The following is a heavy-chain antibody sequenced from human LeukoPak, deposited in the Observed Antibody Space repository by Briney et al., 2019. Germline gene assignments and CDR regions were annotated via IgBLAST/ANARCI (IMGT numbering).Heavy chain of an antibody. CDR1: GGSISSYY. CDR2: IYYSGST. CDR3: ARDGPLWFGDGSSAFDI. J-gene: IGHJ3*02. Sequence: SETLSLTCTVSGGSISSYYWSWIRQPPGKGPEWIGYIYYSGSTNYNPSLKSRVTISVDTSKNQFSLKLSSVTAADTAVYYCARDGPLWFGDGSSAFDIWGQGTMVTVSS. D-gene: IGHD3-10*01. V-gene: IGHV4-59*01.